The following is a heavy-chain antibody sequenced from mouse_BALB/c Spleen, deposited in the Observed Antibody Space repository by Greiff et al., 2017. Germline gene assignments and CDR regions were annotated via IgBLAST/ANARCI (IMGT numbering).Heavy chain of an antibody. D-gene: IGHD1-1*01. V-gene: IGHV3-2*02. J-gene: IGHJ4*01. Sequence: EVKLQESGPGLVKPSQSLSLTCTVTGYSITSDYAWNWIRQFPGNKLEWMGYISYSGSTSYNPSLKSRISITRDTSKNQFFLQLNSVTTEDTATYYCASYGSGYYYAMDYWGQGTSVTVSS. CDR2: ISYSGST. CDR3: ASYGSGYYYAMDY. CDR1: GYSITSDYA.